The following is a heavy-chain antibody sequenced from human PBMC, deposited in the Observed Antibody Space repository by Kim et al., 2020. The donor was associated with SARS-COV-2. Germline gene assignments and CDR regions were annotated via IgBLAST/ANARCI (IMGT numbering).Heavy chain of an antibody. J-gene: IGHJ5*02. CDR2: ISSSSSYI. Sequence: GGSLRLSCAASGFTFSSYSMNWVRQAPGKGLEWVSSISSSSSYIYYAASVKGRFTISRDNAKNSLYLQMNSLRAEDTAVYYWARDRRHYDSSGIGAWGQGTLVTVSS. V-gene: IGHV3-21*01. D-gene: IGHD3-22*01. CDR3: ARDRRHYDSSGIGA. CDR1: GFTFSSYS.